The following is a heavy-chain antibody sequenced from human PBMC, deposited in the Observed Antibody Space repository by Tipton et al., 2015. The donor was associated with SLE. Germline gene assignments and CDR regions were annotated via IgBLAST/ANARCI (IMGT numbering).Heavy chain of an antibody. Sequence: TLSLTCSVSGGSIRTYYWSWIRQTPGKGLEWIGYMYYSGITNYNPSLYSRVSISVDTSRNQFSLKMNSVTDVDTAVYYCARTAGRSVKLWYFDLWGRGTLVTVSS. CDR1: GGSIRTYY. CDR3: ARTAGRSVKLWYFDL. D-gene: IGHD5-18*01. J-gene: IGHJ2*01. V-gene: IGHV4-59*12. CDR2: MYYSGIT.